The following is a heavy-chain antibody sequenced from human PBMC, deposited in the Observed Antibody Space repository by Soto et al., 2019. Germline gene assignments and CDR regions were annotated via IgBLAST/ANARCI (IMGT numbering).Heavy chain of an antibody. D-gene: IGHD3-10*01. CDR2: IYYSGST. Sequence: QVQLQESGPGLMKPSETLSLTCTVSGGSVSSGSYYWSWIRQPPGKGLEWIGYIYYSGSTYYNPSLKSRVTISVDTSKNQFSLKLSSVTAADTAVYYCARGKYYYGSGSYYAGDDRNWFDPWGQGTLVTDSS. CDR3: ARGKYYYGSGSYYAGDDRNWFDP. CDR1: GGSVSSGSYY. V-gene: IGHV4-31*03. J-gene: IGHJ5*02.